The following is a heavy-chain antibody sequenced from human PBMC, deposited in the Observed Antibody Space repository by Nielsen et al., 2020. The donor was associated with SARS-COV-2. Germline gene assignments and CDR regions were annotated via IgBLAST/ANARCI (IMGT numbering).Heavy chain of an antibody. Sequence: SETLSLTCTVSGGSISSGDYSWTWIRPPPGKGLDYIGYISYSGSTYYNPSLKSRVTISGDTSKNQFSLKLNSVTAADTAVYYCVRGGSYYDYWGQGSLVTVSS. D-gene: IGHD3-16*01. J-gene: IGHJ4*02. V-gene: IGHV4-30-4*01. CDR3: VRGGSYYDY. CDR2: ISYSGST. CDR1: GGSISSGDYS.